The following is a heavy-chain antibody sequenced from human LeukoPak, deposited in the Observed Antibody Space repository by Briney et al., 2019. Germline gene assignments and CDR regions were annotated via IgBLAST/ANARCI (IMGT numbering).Heavy chain of an antibody. D-gene: IGHD6-13*01. V-gene: IGHV3-11*06. CDR3: ARLGSIAAAGTPDY. Sequence: GGSLRLSCTASGFTFSDYYMSWIRQAPGKGLEWVSYISGSTTYTTYADSVKGRFTISRDNAKNSLYLQMNSLRGEDTAVYYCARLGSIAAAGTPDYWGQGTLVTVSS. CDR1: GFTFSDYY. J-gene: IGHJ4*02. CDR2: ISGSTTYT.